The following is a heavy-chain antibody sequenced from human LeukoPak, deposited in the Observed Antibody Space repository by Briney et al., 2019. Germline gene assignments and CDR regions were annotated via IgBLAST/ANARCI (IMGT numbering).Heavy chain of an antibody. V-gene: IGHV1-3*01. CDR2: INAGNGNT. D-gene: IGHD3-10*01. J-gene: IGHJ4*02. CDR3: ARDGVLNGYYYGSGSYHDY. Sequence: VASVKVSCKASGYTFTSYAMHWVRQAPGQRLEWMGWINAGNGNTKYSQKFQGRVTITRDTSASTAYMELSSLRSDDTAVYYCARDGVLNGYYYGSGSYHDYWGQGTLVTVSS. CDR1: GYTFTSYA.